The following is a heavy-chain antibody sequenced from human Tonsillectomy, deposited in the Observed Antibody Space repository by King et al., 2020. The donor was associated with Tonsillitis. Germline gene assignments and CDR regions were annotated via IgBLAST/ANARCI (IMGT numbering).Heavy chain of an antibody. CDR1: GYTFTGYY. CDR3: ARDLGPNWFDP. CDR2: INPNSGGT. J-gene: IGHJ5*02. V-gene: IGHV1-2*02. Sequence: QLVQSGAEVKKPGASVKVSCKASGYTFTGYYMHWVRQAPGQGLEWMGWINPNSGGTKYGQEFQGRVTMTRDKSISTAYMELSGLRSDDTAVYYCARDLGPNWFDPWGQGTLVTVSS. D-gene: IGHD3-16*01.